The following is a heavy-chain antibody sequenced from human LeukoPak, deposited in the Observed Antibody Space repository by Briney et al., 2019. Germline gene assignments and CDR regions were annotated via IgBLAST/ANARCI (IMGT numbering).Heavy chain of an antibody. CDR2: ISRGGTNI. CDR3: ARVWFGERGYYFDY. D-gene: IGHD3-10*01. Sequence: GGSLRLSCAASGFSFDRYSMYWVRQAPGKGLEWVASISRGGTNIYYADSVKGRFVISRDDSNNSLILQMNSLRAEDTAVYYCARVWFGERGYYFDYWGQGTLVTVSS. V-gene: IGHV3-21*01. J-gene: IGHJ4*02. CDR1: GFSFDRYS.